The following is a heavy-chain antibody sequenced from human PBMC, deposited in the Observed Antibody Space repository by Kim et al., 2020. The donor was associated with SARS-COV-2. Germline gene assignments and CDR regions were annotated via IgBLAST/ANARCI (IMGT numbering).Heavy chain of an antibody. CDR3: AIPHKPSENYYDSSGYLY. D-gene: IGHD3-22*01. CDR2: INPSGGST. CDR1: GYTFTSYY. Sequence: ASVKVSCKASGYTFTSYYMHWVRQAPGQGLEWMGIINPSGGSTSYAQKFQGRVTMTRDTSTSTVYMELSSLRSEDTAVYYCAIPHKPSENYYDSSGYLYWGQGTLVTVSS. V-gene: IGHV1-46*01. J-gene: IGHJ4*02.